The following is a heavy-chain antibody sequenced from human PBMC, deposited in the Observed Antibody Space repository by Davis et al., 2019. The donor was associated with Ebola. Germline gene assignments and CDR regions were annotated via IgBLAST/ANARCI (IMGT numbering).Heavy chain of an antibody. CDR2: ISSSSSYT. CDR1: GFTFSDYY. J-gene: IGHJ4*02. V-gene: IGHV3-11*06. CDR3: ANEYLYGDPHDY. Sequence: GESLKISCAASGFTFSDYYMSWIRQAPGKGLEWVSYISSSSSYTNYADSVKGRFTISRDNAKNSLYLQMNSLRAEDTAVYYCANEYLYGDPHDYWGQGTLVTVSS. D-gene: IGHD4-17*01.